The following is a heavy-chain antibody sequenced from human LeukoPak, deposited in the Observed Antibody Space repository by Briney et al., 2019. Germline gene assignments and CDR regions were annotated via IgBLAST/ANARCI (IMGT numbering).Heavy chain of an antibody. Sequence: ASVKVSCKSSGYTFTDYYVHWVRQAAGQGLEWMGWINPKTGATRYSRKFQGRVTMTRDTSISTAYMELSRLRSDDTAVYYCAREDGYKRAFDYWGQGTLVTVSS. V-gene: IGHV1-2*02. CDR3: AREDGYKRAFDY. CDR1: GYTFTDYY. D-gene: IGHD5-24*01. J-gene: IGHJ4*02. CDR2: INPKTGAT.